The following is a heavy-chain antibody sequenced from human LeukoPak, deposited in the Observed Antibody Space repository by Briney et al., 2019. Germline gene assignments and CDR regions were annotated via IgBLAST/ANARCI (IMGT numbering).Heavy chain of an antibody. CDR1: GGSNSSYY. D-gene: IGHD6-19*01. J-gene: IGHJ4*02. CDR2: IYYSGST. CDR3: AAMTGIAVAGTAY. Sequence: SETLSLTCTVSGGSNSSYYWSWIRQPPGKGLEWIGYIYYSGSTNYNPSLKSRVTISVDTSKNQFSLKLSSVTAADTAVYYCAAMTGIAVAGTAYWGQGTLVTVSS. V-gene: IGHV4-59*01.